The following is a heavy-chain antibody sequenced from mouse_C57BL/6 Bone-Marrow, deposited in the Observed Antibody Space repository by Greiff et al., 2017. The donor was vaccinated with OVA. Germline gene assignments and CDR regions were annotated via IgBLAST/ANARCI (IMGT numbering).Heavy chain of an antibody. CDR1: GYTFTDYY. V-gene: IGHV1-26*01. D-gene: IGHD2-3*01. Sequence: VQLQQSGPELVKPGASVKISCKASGYTFTDYYMNWVKQSHGKSLEWIGDINPNNGGTSYNQKFKGKATLTVDKSSSTAYMELRSLTSEDSAVYYCARYGWFLDYWGQGTTLTVSS. CDR3: ARYGWFLDY. CDR2: INPNNGGT. J-gene: IGHJ2*01.